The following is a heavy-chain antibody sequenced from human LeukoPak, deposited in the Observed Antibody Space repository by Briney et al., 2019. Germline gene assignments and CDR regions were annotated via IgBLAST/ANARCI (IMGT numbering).Heavy chain of an antibody. CDR2: ISGSGVST. CDR1: EFTFNNYA. Sequence: GGSLRLSCAASEFTFNNYAMSWVRQAPGKGLEWVSTISGSGVSTYYADSVKGRFTISRDSSKNTLYLQMNSLRAEDTAVYYCAKGEAYCGGDCYPDWGQGTLVTVSS. J-gene: IGHJ4*02. D-gene: IGHD2-21*02. CDR3: AKGEAYCGGDCYPD. V-gene: IGHV3-23*01.